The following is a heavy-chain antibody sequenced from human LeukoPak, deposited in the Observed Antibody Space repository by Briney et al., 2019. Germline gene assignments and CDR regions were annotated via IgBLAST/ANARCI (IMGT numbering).Heavy chain of an antibody. V-gene: IGHV4-59*08. CDR2: IYNSGST. J-gene: IGHJ4*02. D-gene: IGHD4-23*01. CDR1: GGSISSINSNY. Sequence: SETLSLTCTVSGGSISSINSNYCSWIRQPPGKGLEWIGYIYNSGSTNYNPSLKSRVTISVDTSKNQFSLKLSSVTAADTAVYYCAXQAGGNSGPFDYWGQGTVVTVSS. CDR3: AXQAGGNSGPFDY.